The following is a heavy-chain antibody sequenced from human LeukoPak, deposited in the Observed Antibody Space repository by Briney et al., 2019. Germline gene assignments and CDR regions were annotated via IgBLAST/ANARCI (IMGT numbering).Heavy chain of an antibody. V-gene: IGHV4-38-2*02. CDR1: GYSISSGYY. J-gene: IGHJ3*02. Sequence: SETLSLTCAVSGYSISSGYYWGWIRQPPGKGLGWIGSIYHSGSTYYNPSLKSRVTISVDTSKNQFSLKLNSVTAADTAVYYCARDGKKFGADAFDIWGQGTMVTVSS. CDR3: ARDGKKFGADAFDI. CDR2: IYHSGST. D-gene: IGHD3-10*01.